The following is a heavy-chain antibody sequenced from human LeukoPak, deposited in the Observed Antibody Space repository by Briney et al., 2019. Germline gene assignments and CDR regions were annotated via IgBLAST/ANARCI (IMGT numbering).Heavy chain of an antibody. CDR3: VRVLGSPFDY. V-gene: IGHV3-74*01. Sequence: GGSLRLSCAASGFTFSSYTMNWVRQAPGKGLVWVSRINNDGSSTSYADSVKGRFTLSRDNAKNMLFLQMNSLRAEDTAVYYCVRVLGSPFDYWGQGTLVTVSS. D-gene: IGHD1-26*01. CDR2: INNDGSST. J-gene: IGHJ4*02. CDR1: GFTFSSYT.